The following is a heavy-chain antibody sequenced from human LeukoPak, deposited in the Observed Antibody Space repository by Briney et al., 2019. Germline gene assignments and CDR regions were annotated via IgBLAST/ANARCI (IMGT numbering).Heavy chain of an antibody. CDR1: GFTFSSYE. CDR3: ARPGDGMDV. CDR2: ISSSRSTI. V-gene: IGHV3-48*03. J-gene: IGHJ6*04. Sequence: GGSLRLSCAASGFTFSSYEMNWVRQAPGKGLEWVSYISSSRSTIYYADFVKGRFTISRDNAKNSLYLQMNSLRAEDTAVYYCARPGDGMDVWGKGTTVTVSS.